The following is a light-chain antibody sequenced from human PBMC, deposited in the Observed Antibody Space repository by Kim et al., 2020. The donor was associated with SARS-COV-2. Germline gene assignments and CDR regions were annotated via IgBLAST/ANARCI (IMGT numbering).Light chain of an antibody. CDR3: AAWDDSLNGPV. J-gene: IGLJ3*02. CDR2: YDD. CDR1: SSNIGHNA. V-gene: IGLV1-36*01. Sequence: ELTQPPSVSEAPRQRVTISCSGSSSNIGHNAVNWYQQLPGKAPKLLIYYDDLLPSGVSDRFSGSKSGTSASLAISGLQSEDEADYYCAAWDDSLNGPVFGGGTQLTVL.